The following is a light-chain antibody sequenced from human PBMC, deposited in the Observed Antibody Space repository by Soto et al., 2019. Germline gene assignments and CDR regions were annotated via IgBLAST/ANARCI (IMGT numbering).Light chain of an antibody. J-gene: IGLJ2*01. Sequence: SYELTQPPSVSGAPGKTASISCWGNNIGSKGVLWYQQKPGQAPVLVIYSDTDLPPVIPERFSGSNSANLATLTISRVEAGDEADYYCQVWDSGSAHVVFGGGTKLTVL. V-gene: IGLV3-21*04. CDR3: QVWDSGSAHVV. CDR1: NIGSKG. CDR2: SDT.